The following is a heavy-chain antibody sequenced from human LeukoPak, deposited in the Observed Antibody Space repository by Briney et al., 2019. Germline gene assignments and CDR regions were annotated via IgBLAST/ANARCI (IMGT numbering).Heavy chain of an antibody. V-gene: IGHV4-4*02. J-gene: IGHJ4*02. CDR3: ASLGGSYSPDGY. D-gene: IGHD1-26*01. CDR2: IFYSGST. Sequence: SGTLSLTCAVSGGFIGTSNWWSWVRQPPGKGLEWIGSIFYSGSTYYNPSLKSRVTVSLDTSKNQFSLKLSSVTAADTAVYYCASLGGSYSPDGYWGQGTLVTVSS. CDR1: GGFIGTSNW.